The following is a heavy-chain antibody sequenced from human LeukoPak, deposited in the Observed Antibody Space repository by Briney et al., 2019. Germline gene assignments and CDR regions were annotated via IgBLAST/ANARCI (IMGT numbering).Heavy chain of an antibody. CDR2: IYYRGST. D-gene: IGHD4-11*01. V-gene: IGHV4-39*07. CDR1: GGSLSSSDSY. J-gene: IGHJ6*03. Sequence: PSETLSLTCTVSGGSLSSSDSYWGWIRQPPGKGLEWIGSIYYRGSTYYNAPLKSRVTISLDKSKNQFSLKLTSVTAADTAVYYCARDVPDYSSDYYYYYKDVWGKGTSVTVS. CDR3: ARDVPDYSSDYYYYYKDV.